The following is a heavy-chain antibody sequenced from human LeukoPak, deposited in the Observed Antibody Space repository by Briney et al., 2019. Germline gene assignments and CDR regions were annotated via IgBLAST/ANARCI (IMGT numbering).Heavy chain of an antibody. Sequence: ASVKVSCKASGYTFTGYYMHWVRQAPGQGLEWVGWVNANSGNTGYAQKFQGRVTMTRNTSISTVYMEVNSLTSEDTAVYYCARAPTSVPNYRLDSWGQGTLVAVSS. CDR3: ARAPTSVPNYRLDS. D-gene: IGHD3-16*02. V-gene: IGHV1-8*02. CDR2: VNANSGNT. CDR1: GYTFTGYY. J-gene: IGHJ4*02.